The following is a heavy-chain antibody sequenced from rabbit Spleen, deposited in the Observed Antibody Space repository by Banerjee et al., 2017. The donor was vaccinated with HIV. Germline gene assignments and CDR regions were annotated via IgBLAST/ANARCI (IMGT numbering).Heavy chain of an antibody. Sequence: QSLEESGGGLVQPGESLTLSCKASGFDFNNYYMTWVRQAPGKGLEWIGLTEPIFGTTYYANWVNGRFTISSHNAQNTLYLQLKSLTAADTATYFCARDAATSFSSYGMDLWGPGTLVTVS. D-gene: IGHD8-1*01. CDR1: GFDFNNYY. CDR2: TEPIFGTT. CDR3: ARDAATSFSSYGMDL. V-gene: IGHV1S7*01. J-gene: IGHJ6*01.